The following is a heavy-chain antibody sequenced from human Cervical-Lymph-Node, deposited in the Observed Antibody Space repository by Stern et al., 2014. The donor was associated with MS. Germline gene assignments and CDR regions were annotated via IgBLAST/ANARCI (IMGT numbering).Heavy chain of an antibody. Sequence: EVQLVQSGAEVRRPGESLKISCEGSGFNFAIHWIAWVRQMPGEGLEWMGIIYPDDSDTRSSPSFQGQVTISADKSISTAYLQWNSLKASDTATYYCARPALSLYGMDVWGQGTTVIVSS. J-gene: IGHJ6*02. CDR3: ARPALSLYGMDV. V-gene: IGHV5-51*01. CDR2: IYPDDSDT. CDR1: GFNFAIHW.